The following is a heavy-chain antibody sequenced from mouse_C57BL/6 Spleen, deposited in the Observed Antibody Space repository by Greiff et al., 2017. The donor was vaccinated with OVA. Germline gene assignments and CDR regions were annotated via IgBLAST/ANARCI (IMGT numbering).Heavy chain of an antibody. Sequence: VQLQQPGAELVMPGASVKLSCKASGYTFTSYWMHWVKQRPGQGLEWIGEIDPSDSYTNYNQKFKGKSTLTVDKSSSTAYMQLSSLTSEDSAVYYCARGLTGTAFAYWGQGTLVTVSA. CDR3: ARGLTGTAFAY. V-gene: IGHV1-69*01. CDR2: IDPSDSYT. D-gene: IGHD4-1*01. CDR1: GYTFTSYW. J-gene: IGHJ3*01.